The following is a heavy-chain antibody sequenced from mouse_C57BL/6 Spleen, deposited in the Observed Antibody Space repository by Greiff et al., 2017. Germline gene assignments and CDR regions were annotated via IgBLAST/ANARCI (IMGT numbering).Heavy chain of an antibody. V-gene: IGHV1-69*01. D-gene: IGHD2-5*01. CDR3: ARRGAYYSNYTWFAY. J-gene: IGHJ3*01. CDR1: GYTFTSYW. CDR2: IDPSDSYT. Sequence: VQLQQPGAELVMPGASVKLSCKASGYTFTSYWMHWVKQRPGQGLEWIGEIDPSDSYTNYNQKFKGKSTLTVDKSYSTAYMQLSSLTSEDSAVYYCARRGAYYSNYTWFAYWGQGTLVTVSA.